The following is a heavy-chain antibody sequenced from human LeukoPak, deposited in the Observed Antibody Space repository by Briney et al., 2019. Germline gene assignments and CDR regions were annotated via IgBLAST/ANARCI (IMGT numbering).Heavy chain of an antibody. CDR3: ARPEDYDSSGYSYYFDY. Sequence: VASVKVSCKASGYTFTGYYMHWVRQAPGQGLEWMGWINPNSGGTNYAQKFQGRVTMTRDTSISTAYMELSRLRSDDTAVYYCARPEDYDSSGYSYYFDYWGQGTLVTVSS. V-gene: IGHV1-2*02. J-gene: IGHJ4*02. CDR1: GYTFTGYY. CDR2: INPNSGGT. D-gene: IGHD3-22*01.